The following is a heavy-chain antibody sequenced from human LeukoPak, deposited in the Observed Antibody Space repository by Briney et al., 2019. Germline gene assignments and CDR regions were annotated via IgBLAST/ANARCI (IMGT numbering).Heavy chain of an antibody. CDR1: GYTFTTYA. D-gene: IGHD3-10*01. J-gene: IGHJ4*02. Sequence: ASVKVSCKASGYTFTTYAMNWVRQAPGQGLEWMGWIKPSSGGTNYAQKFQGRVTMTRDTSISTAYMELSRLGSDDTAVYYCARDLKVRGPVDYWGQGSLVTVSS. V-gene: IGHV1-2*02. CDR3: ARDLKVRGPVDY. CDR2: IKPSSGGT.